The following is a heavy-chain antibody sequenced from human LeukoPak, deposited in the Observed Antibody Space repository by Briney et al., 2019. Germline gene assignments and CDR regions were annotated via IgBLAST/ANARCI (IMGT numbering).Heavy chain of an antibody. D-gene: IGHD6-13*01. V-gene: IGHV3-53*05. CDR3: ARDQDVAAAGTWGSLDY. Sequence: GGSLRLSCAASGFTVNSNYMSWVRQAPGKGLEWVSVIFSGGGTYYADSVKGRFSISRDNSKNTLYLQMNSLRAEDTAVYYCARDQDVAAAGTWGSLDYWGQGTLVTVSS. CDR2: IFSGGGT. CDR1: GFTVNSNY. J-gene: IGHJ4*02.